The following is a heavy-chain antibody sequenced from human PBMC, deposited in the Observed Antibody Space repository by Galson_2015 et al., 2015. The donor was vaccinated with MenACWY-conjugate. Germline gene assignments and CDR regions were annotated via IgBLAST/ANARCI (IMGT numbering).Heavy chain of an antibody. Sequence: SLRLSCAASRFTFSSYSMNWVRQAPGKGLEWVSSISSSSSYIYYADSVKGRFTISRDNAKNSLYLQMNSLRAEDTAVYYCARDFSNVRVPAAKTLGRRYSYYYGMDVWGQGTTVTVSS. CDR1: RFTFSSYS. V-gene: IGHV3-21*01. CDR2: ISSSSSYI. D-gene: IGHD2-2*01. CDR3: ARDFSNVRVPAAKTLGRRYSYYYGMDV. J-gene: IGHJ6*02.